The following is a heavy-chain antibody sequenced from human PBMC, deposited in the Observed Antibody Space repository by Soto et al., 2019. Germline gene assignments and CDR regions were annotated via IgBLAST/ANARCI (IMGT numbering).Heavy chain of an antibody. CDR3: AKEGWYDIKPGYYYYMDV. D-gene: IGHD3-9*01. CDR1: GFTFSSYG. CDR2: ISYDGSNK. V-gene: IGHV3-30*18. Sequence: PGGSLRLSCAASGFTFSSYGMHWVRQAPGKGLEWVAVISYDGSNKYYADSVKGRFTISRDNSKNTLYLQMNSLRAEDTAVYYCAKEGWYDIKPGYYYYMDVWGKGTTVTVSS. J-gene: IGHJ6*03.